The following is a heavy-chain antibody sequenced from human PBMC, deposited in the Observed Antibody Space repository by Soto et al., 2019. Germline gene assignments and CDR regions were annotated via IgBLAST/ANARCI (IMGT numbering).Heavy chain of an antibody. D-gene: IGHD3-10*01. CDR1: GFTLSGRS. CDR3: ARGWFGPDV. V-gene: IGHV3-74*01. J-gene: IGHJ6*04. CDR2: IDNAGTDS. Sequence: EVQLVESGGGLVQPGGSLRLSCAASGFTLSGRSMHWVRQAPGTGLVWASGIDNAGTDSTYADSVKGRFTSSRDNAKNMLYLQMNSLRVEDTDRYYCARGWFGPDVWGKGTTVTVSS.